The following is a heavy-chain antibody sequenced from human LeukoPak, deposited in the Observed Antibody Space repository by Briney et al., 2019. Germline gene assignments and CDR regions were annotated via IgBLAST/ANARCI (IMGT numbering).Heavy chain of an antibody. CDR1: GFTFSNAW. Sequence: GGSLRLSCAASGFTFSNAWMSWVRQAPGKGLEWVSFISTSSSYIYYADSVKGRFTISRDNAKNSLYLQMNSLRAEDTAVYYCAREPEYSSSPDGAFDIWGHGTMVTVSS. V-gene: IGHV3-21*01. CDR3: AREPEYSSSPDGAFDI. J-gene: IGHJ3*02. D-gene: IGHD6-6*01. CDR2: ISTSSSYI.